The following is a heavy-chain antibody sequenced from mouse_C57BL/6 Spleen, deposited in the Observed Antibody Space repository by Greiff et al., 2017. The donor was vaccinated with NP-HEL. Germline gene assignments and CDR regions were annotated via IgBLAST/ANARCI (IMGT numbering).Heavy chain of an antibody. J-gene: IGHJ2*01. D-gene: IGHD3-2*02. CDR1: GYAFSSYW. CDR3: AKSRQLRLLHFDY. Sequence: QVQLQQSGAELVKPGASVKISCKASGYAFSSYWMTWVKQRPGKGLEWIGQIYPGDGDTNYNGKFKGRATLSGDKSSSTPYMQLSSLTSEDSAVYFCAKSRQLRLLHFDYWGQGTTLTVSS. V-gene: IGHV1-80*01. CDR2: IYPGDGDT.